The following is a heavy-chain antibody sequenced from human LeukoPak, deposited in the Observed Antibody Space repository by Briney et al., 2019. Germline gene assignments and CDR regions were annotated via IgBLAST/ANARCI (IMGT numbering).Heavy chain of an antibody. CDR2: INHSGST. D-gene: IGHD6-13*01. Sequence: SETLSLTCAVYGGSFSGYYWSWIRQPPGKGLEWIGEINHSGSTNYNPSLKSRVTISVDTSKNQFSLKLSSVTAADTAVYYCARTLSSWLDYWGQGTLVTVSS. CDR1: GGSFSGYY. J-gene: IGHJ4*02. CDR3: ARTLSSWLDY. V-gene: IGHV4-34*01.